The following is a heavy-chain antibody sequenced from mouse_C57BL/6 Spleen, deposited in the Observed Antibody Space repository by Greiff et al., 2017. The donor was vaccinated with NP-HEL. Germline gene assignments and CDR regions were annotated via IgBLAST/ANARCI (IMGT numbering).Heavy chain of an antibody. CDR2: IDPSDSYT. CDR1: GYTFTSYW. D-gene: IGHD2-4*01. Sequence: QVQLQQPGAELVMPGASVKLSCKASGYTFTSYWMHWVKQRPGQGLEWIGEIDPSDSYTNYNQKFKGKSTLTVDKSSSTAYMQLSSLTSEDSAVYYCARVRYDSYYAMDYWGQGTSVTVSS. CDR3: ARVRYDSYYAMDY. V-gene: IGHV1-69*01. J-gene: IGHJ4*01.